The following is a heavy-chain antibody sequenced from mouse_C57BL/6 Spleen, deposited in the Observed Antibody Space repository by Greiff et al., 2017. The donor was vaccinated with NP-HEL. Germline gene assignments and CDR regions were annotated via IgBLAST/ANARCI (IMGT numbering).Heavy chain of an antibody. V-gene: IGHV1-69*01. D-gene: IGHD2-1*01. CDR2: IDPSDSYT. J-gene: IGHJ3*01. Sequence: QVQLQQPGAELVMPGASVKLSCKASGYTFTSYWMHWVKQRPGQGLEWIGEIDPSDSYTNYNQKFKGKSTLTVDKSSSTAYMQLSSLTSEDSAVYYCARVDYGNYVWFAYWGQGTLVTVSA. CDR3: ARVDYGNYVWFAY. CDR1: GYTFTSYW.